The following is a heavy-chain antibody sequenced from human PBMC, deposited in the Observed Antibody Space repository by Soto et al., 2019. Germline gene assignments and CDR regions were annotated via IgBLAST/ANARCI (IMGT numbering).Heavy chain of an antibody. V-gene: IGHV3-48*02. D-gene: IGHD2-21*02. CDR2: ISSSTSAI. J-gene: IGHJ6*02. Sequence: EVQLVESGGGLVQPGGSLRLSCATSGFTFSSYSMNWVRLAPGKGLEWVSSISSSTSAIDYVESVKGRFTISRDNAKNSLYLQMNSLRDEDTAVYYCARDYCAGDCYGKYGMDVWGQGTTVTVSS. CDR1: GFTFSSYS. CDR3: ARDYCAGDCYGKYGMDV.